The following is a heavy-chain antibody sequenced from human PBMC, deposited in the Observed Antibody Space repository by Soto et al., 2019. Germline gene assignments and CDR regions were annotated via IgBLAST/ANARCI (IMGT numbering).Heavy chain of an antibody. CDR3: AREASVLIPAAQPSRFDS. Sequence: ASVKVSCKGFGYSFMKYGINWVRQAPGQGLEWVGWISPCSGYTHSAQKFHGRLTLTADTAASTAYIELRILRSADTALYYCAREASVLIPAAQPSRFDSWGQGTLVTVSS. D-gene: IGHD2-2*01. CDR1: GYSFMKYG. V-gene: IGHV1-18*01. CDR2: ISPCSGYT. J-gene: IGHJ4*02.